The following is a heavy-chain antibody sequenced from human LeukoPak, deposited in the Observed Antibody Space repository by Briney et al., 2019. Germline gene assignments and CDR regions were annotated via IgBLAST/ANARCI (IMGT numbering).Heavy chain of an antibody. D-gene: IGHD3-3*01. CDR2: IYHSGST. J-gene: IGHJ5*02. V-gene: IGHV4-38-2*01. CDR3: ARGLYYDFLFDP. Sequence: SETLSLTCAVSGYSISSDYYWGWIRQPPGKGLEWIGSIYHSGSTSYNPSLKSRVTISVDTPKNQISLKLSSVTAADTAVYYCARGLYYDFLFDPWGQGTLVTVSS. CDR1: GYSISSDYY.